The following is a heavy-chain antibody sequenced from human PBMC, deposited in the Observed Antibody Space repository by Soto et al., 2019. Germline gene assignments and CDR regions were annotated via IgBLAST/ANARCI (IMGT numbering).Heavy chain of an antibody. J-gene: IGHJ4*02. V-gene: IGHV4-31*03. CDR2: IYYSGST. CDR3: ASSRITMVRGVIRYFDY. CDR1: GGSISSGGYY. D-gene: IGHD3-10*01. Sequence: SGTLSLTCTVSGGSISSGGYYWSWIRQHPGKGLEWIGYIYYSGSTYYNPSLKSRVTISVDTSKNQFSLKLSSVTAADTAVYYCASSRITMVRGVIRYFDYWGQGTLVNVSS.